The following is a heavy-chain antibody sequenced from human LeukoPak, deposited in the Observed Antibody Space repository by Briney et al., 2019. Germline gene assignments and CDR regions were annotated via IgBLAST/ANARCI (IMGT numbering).Heavy chain of an antibody. J-gene: IGHJ4*02. D-gene: IGHD3-22*01. CDR3: ASSHDSSGND. CDR1: GFSFSSYW. Sequence: GGSLRLSCVASGFSFSSYWMAWVRQAPGKGLEWVANIKYDGSHKYYVDSVKGRFTISRDNAKNSVYLQMNSLRVNDTAVYFCASSHDSSGNDWGQGTMVTVSS. V-gene: IGHV3-7*01. CDR2: IKYDGSHK.